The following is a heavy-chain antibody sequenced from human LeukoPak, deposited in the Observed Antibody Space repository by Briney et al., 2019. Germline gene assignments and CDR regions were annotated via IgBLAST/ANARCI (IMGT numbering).Heavy chain of an antibody. CDR1: GFTFSSYG. V-gene: IGHV3-33*01. Sequence: GRSLRLSCAASGFTFSSYGMHWVRQAPGKVLEWVAVIWYDGSNKYYADSVKGRFTISRDNSKNTLYLQMNSLRAEDTAVYYCARDERGEVVIAIFDYWGQGTLVTVSS. D-gene: IGHD2-21*01. J-gene: IGHJ4*02. CDR2: IWYDGSNK. CDR3: ARDERGEVVIAIFDY.